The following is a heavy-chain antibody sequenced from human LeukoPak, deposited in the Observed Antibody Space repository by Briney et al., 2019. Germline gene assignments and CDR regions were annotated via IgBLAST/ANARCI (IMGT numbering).Heavy chain of an antibody. J-gene: IGHJ4*02. CDR2: ISGTGDTT. Sequence: GGSLRLSCAASGFTFSSHAMSWVRQAPGKGLEWVSSISGTGDTTPYADSVKGRFTISRDNFETTLYLQMNSLRAEDTAVYYCAKALRVMYFYDSSGYYYTPFDYWGQGTLVTVSS. D-gene: IGHD3-22*01. CDR3: AKALRVMYFYDSSGYYYTPFDY. CDR1: GFTFSSHA. V-gene: IGHV3-23*01.